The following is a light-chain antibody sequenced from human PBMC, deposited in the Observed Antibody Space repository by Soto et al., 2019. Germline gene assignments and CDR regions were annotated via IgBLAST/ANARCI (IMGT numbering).Light chain of an antibody. CDR3: QHYNSYSEA. CDR1: QSVSSY. V-gene: IGKV3-11*01. CDR2: DAS. Sequence: EIVLTQSPATLSLSPWERATLSCRASQSVSSYLAWYQQKPGQAPRLLIYDASNRATGIPARFSGSGSGTEFTLTISSLQPDDFATYYCQHYNSYSEAFGQGTKVDIK. J-gene: IGKJ1*01.